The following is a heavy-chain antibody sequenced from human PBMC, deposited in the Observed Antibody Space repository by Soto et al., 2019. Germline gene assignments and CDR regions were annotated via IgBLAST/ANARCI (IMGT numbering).Heavy chain of an antibody. CDR2: IYYSGST. CDR3: ARAPRRTPVPAAHAGVSRPKYYFDY. CDR1: GGSISSGGYH. J-gene: IGHJ4*02. V-gene: IGHV4-31*03. Sequence: SETLSLTCTVSGGSISSGGYHWSWIRQHPGKGLEWIGYIYYSGSTYYNPSLKSRVTISVDTSKNQFSLKLSSVTAADTAVYYCARAPRRTPVPAAHAGVSRPKYYFDYWGQGTLVTVS. D-gene: IGHD2-2*01.